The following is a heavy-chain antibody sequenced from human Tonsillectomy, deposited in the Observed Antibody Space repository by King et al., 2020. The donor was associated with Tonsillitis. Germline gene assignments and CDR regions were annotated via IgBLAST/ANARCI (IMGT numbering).Heavy chain of an antibody. CDR3: ARVPRYYDSSGYYWCDP. J-gene: IGHJ5*02. Sequence: VQLQQSGPGLVKPSQTLSLTCAISGDSVSSNSAAWNWIRQSPSRGLEWLGRTYYRSKWYNDYAVSVKSRITINPDTSKNQFSLQLNSVTPEDTAVYYCARVPRYYDSSGYYWCDPWGQGTLVTVSS. CDR1: GDSVSSNSAA. CDR2: TYYRSKWYN. V-gene: IGHV6-1*01. D-gene: IGHD3-22*01.